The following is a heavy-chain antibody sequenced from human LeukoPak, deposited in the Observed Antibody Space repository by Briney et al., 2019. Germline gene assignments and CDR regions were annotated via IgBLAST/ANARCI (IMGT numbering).Heavy chain of an antibody. Sequence: GASVKVSCKASGGTFSSYAISWVRQAPGQGLEWMGGIIPIFGTANYAQKFQGRVTITADESTSTAYMELSSLRSEDTAVYYCARGKESSSSWTAGLVDYWGQGILVTVSS. CDR3: ARGKESSSSWTAGLVDY. CDR1: GGTFSSYA. CDR2: IIPIFGTA. J-gene: IGHJ4*02. D-gene: IGHD6-13*01. V-gene: IGHV1-69*13.